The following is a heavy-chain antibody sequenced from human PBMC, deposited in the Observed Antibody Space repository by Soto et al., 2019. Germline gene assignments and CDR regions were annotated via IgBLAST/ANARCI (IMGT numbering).Heavy chain of an antibody. CDR2: IYHTGNA. Sequence: PSETLSLTCIVSGGSISNYYWAWIRQPPGEGLEWIGSIYHTGNAYYNPSLKSRVTISVDTSKNQFSLKLTSVTAADAALYYCARDFFDSSDYTTNWFDPWGQGTLVTVSS. J-gene: IGHJ5*02. CDR3: ARDFFDSSDYTTNWFDP. D-gene: IGHD3-22*01. CDR1: GGSISNYY. V-gene: IGHV4-39*01.